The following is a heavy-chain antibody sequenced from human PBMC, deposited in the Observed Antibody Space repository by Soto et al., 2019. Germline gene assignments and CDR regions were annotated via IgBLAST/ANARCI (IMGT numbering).Heavy chain of an antibody. J-gene: IGHJ5*02. CDR2: ISSSSSYI. CDR1: GFTFSSYS. CDR3: ASHPRKIRYPEEPFDP. D-gene: IGHD3-9*01. Sequence: PGGSLRLSCAASGFTFSSYSMNWVRQAPGKGLEWVSSISSSSSYIYYADSVKGRFTISRDNAKNSLYLQMNSLRAEDTAVYYCASHPRKIRYPEEPFDPWGQGTLVTVSS. V-gene: IGHV3-21*01.